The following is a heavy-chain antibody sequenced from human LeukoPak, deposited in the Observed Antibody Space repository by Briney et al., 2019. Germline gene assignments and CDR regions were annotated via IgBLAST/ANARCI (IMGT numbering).Heavy chain of an antibody. J-gene: IGHJ4*02. CDR3: AKRGVLPTIKTFDS. CDR2: ISGSGGST. D-gene: IGHD2/OR15-2a*01. V-gene: IGHV3-23*01. CDR1: GFTFSTYA. Sequence: PGGSLRLSCAASGFTFSTYAMSWVRQAPGKGLEWVSAISGSGGSTYYADSVKGRFTIPRDNSKNTLYLQMNSLRAEDTAVYYCAKRGVLPTIKTFDSWGQGALVTVSS.